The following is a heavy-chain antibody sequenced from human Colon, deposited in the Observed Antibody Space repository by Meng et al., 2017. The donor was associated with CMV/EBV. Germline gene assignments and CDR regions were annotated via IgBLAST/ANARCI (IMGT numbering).Heavy chain of an antibody. CDR1: GFTFSSYA. CDR2: ISSSGGTT. CDR3: AKRDTIFWDY. D-gene: IGHD3-3*01. V-gene: IGHV3-23*01. Sequence: EVQLLWSGGGLVQPGGSLRLSCAASGFTFSSYAMSWVRQAPGKGLEWVSTISSSGGTTYYSDSLKGRFTISRDNSKNTLYLQMNSLRAEDTAIYYCAKRDTIFWDYWGQGTLVTVSS. J-gene: IGHJ4*02.